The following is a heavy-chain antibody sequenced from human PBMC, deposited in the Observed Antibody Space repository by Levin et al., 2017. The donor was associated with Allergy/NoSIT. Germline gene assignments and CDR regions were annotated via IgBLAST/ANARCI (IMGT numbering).Heavy chain of an antibody. D-gene: IGHD3-10*01. CDR2: IYWDDDK. CDR3: AHRARAPDGSGSYPY. Sequence: SGPTLVKPTQTLTLTCTFSGFSLSTSGVGVGWIRQPPGKALEWLALIYWDDDKRYSPSLKSRLTITKDTTKNQVVLTMTNMDPVDTGTYYCAHRARAPDGSGSYPYWGQGILVTVSS. J-gene: IGHJ4*02. CDR1: GFSLSTSGVG. V-gene: IGHV2-5*02.